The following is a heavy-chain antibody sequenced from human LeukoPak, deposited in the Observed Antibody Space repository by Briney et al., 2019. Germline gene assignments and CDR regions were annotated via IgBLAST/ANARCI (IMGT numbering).Heavy chain of an antibody. V-gene: IGHV3-20*04. D-gene: IGHD2-8*01. CDR1: GFTFDDYG. CDR2: INWNGGST. CDR3: ARVLSATGAAKGVMDV. Sequence: GGSLRLSCAASGFTFDDYGMSWVRQALGKGLEWVSGINWNGGSTGYADSVKGRFTISRDNAKNSLYLQMNSLRAEDTALYYCARVLSATGAAKGVMDVWGKGTTVTVSS. J-gene: IGHJ6*04.